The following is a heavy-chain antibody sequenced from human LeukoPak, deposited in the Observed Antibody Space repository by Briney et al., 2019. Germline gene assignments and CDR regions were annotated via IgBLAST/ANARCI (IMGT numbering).Heavy chain of an antibody. J-gene: IGHJ4*02. Sequence: QSGGSLRLSCAASGFTFSSYWMHWVRQAPGKGLVWVSRINTDGSSTSYADSVKGRFTISRDNSKNTLYLQMNSLRAEDTAVYYCAKGIWFGGVNYYFDYWGQGTLVTVSS. CDR2: INTDGSST. CDR3: AKGIWFGGVNYYFDY. CDR1: GFTFSSYW. V-gene: IGHV3-74*01. D-gene: IGHD3-10*01.